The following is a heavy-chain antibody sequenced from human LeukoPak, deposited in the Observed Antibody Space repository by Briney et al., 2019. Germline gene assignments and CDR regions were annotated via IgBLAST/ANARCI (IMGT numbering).Heavy chain of an antibody. CDR2: INAGNGNT. CDR3: ARFGAAGTGGMVDY. J-gene: IGHJ4*02. V-gene: IGHV1-3*01. CDR1: GYTFTSYA. Sequence: ASVKVSCKASGYTFTSYAMHWVRQAPGQRLEWMGWINAGNGNTKYSQKFQGRVTITADESTSTAYMELSSLRSEDTAVYYCARFGAAGTGGMVDYWGQGTLVTVSS. D-gene: IGHD6-13*01.